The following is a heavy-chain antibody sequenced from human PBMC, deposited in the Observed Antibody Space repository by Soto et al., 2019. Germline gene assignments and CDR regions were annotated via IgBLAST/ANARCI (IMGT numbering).Heavy chain of an antibody. Sequence: GESLKISCKGSGYSFTSYWIGWVRQMPGKGLEWMGIIYPGDSDTRYSPSFQGQVTISADKSISTAYLQWSSLKASDTAMYYCARQASLTVDTAMPSFDYWDQGTLVTVSS. CDR2: IYPGDSDT. CDR1: GYSFTSYW. J-gene: IGHJ4*02. D-gene: IGHD5-18*01. CDR3: ARQASLTVDTAMPSFDY. V-gene: IGHV5-51*01.